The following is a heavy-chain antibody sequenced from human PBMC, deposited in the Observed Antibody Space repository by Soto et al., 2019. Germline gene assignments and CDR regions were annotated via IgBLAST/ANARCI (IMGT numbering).Heavy chain of an antibody. CDR3: ARGPETYSGSYRRFDY. CDR1: GYTFTSYA. J-gene: IGHJ4*02. V-gene: IGHV1-3*01. Sequence: ASVKVSWKASGYTFTSYAMHWVRQAPGQRLEWMGWINAGNGNTKYSQKFQGRVTITRDASASTAYMELSSLRSEDTAVYYCARGPETYSGSYRRFDYWGQGTLVTVSS. CDR2: INAGNGNT. D-gene: IGHD1-26*01.